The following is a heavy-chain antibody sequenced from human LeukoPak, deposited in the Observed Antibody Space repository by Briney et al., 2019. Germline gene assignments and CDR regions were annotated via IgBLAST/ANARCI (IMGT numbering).Heavy chain of an antibody. J-gene: IGHJ6*04. CDR3: ARDCLEFCRGGSCYNYYMDV. V-gene: IGHV4-31*03. CDR1: GVSISSDGSY. Sequence: PSETLSLTCTVSGVSISSDGSYWSWIRQLPGKDLEWIGYIYYTGSTYSNPSLKGRATVSVDTSKNQFSLQLTSVTAADTAVYFCARDCLEFCRGGSCYNYYMDVWGKGTSVTVSS. CDR2: IYYTGST. D-gene: IGHD2-15*01.